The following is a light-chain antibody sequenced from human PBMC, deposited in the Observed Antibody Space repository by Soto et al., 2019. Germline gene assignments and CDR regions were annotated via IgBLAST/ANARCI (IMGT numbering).Light chain of an antibody. J-gene: IGLJ2*01. V-gene: IGLV2-8*01. CDR1: SSDVGNYNY. CDR3: SSYTGITISTVV. CDR2: EVS. Sequence: QSALTQPPSASGSPGQSVTISCTGTSSDVGNYNYVSWYQHHPGKSPRLLIYEVSKRPSGVPDRFSGSKSGNTASLTVSGLQAEDEADYYCSSYTGITISTVVVGGGTKLTVL.